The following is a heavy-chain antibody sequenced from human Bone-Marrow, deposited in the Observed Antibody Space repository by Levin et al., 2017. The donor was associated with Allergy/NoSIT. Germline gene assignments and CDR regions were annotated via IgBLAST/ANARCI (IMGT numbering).Heavy chain of an antibody. Sequence: PGGSLRLSCVASGFTFRSYSMTWVRQAPGKGLEWVSSISASGSNIYYADSVKGRFTISRDSSKNTLYLQMNSLRAEDTALYYCAKDVRYCSGGGCYGWFDPWGQGTLVTVSS. J-gene: IGHJ5*02. V-gene: IGHV3-23*01. CDR2: ISASGSNI. CDR1: GFTFRSYS. CDR3: AKDVRYCSGGGCYGWFDP. D-gene: IGHD2-15*01.